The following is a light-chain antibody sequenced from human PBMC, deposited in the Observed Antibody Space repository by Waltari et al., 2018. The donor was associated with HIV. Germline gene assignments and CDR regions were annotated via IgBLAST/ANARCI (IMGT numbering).Light chain of an antibody. CDR2: WAS. V-gene: IGKV4-1*01. Sequence: DIVMTQSPNSLAVSLGERATINCRSSRTILFSSENRNCLAWYQQKPGQSPKLLIYWASTRASGVPDRFSGSGSGTNFSLTISSLQTDDVALYYCQQYYILGPTFGGGTKVEIK. CDR3: QQYYILGPT. J-gene: IGKJ4*01. CDR1: RTILFSSENRNC.